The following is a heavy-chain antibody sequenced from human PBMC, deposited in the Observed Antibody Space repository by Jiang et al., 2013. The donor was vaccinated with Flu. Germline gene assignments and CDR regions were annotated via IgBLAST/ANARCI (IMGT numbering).Heavy chain of an antibody. J-gene: IGHJ3*02. CDR1: GFTFSSYS. Sequence: VQLVESGGGLVKPGGSLRLSCAASGFTFSSYSMNWVRQAPGKGLEWVSSISSSSSYIYYADSVKGRFTISRDNAKNSLYLQMNSLRAEDTAVYYCARANNYGDYPGAFDIWGQGTMVTVSS. CDR2: ISSSSSYI. D-gene: IGHD4-17*01. V-gene: IGHV3-21*01. CDR3: ARANNYGDYPGAFDI.